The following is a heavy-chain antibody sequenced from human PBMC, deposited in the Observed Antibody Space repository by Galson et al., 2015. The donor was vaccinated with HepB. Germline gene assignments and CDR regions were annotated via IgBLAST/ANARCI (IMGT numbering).Heavy chain of an antibody. Sequence: SLRLSCAASGFTFADIWMSWVRQAPGKGPEWIGRIKRKSDGGTTIYGAPAEGRFTISRDDSKNTLYLQMDSLKTEDTAVYYCATDHGNYWGQGTLVTVSS. CDR1: GFTFADIW. CDR2: IKRKSDGGTT. J-gene: IGHJ4*02. CDR3: ATDHGNY. V-gene: IGHV3-15*01. D-gene: IGHD1-26*01.